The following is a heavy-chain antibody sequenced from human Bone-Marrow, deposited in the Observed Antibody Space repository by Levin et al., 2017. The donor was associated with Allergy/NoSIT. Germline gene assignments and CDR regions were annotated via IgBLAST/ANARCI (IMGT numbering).Heavy chain of an antibody. J-gene: IGHJ4*02. CDR2: VYSGGSA. CDR1: GFTVSSSY. Sequence: GGSLRLSCAASGFTVSSSYMSWVRQAPGKGLEWVAVVYSGGSAYYADSVKGRFTSSRDKSRNTVYLQMNSLRAEDTAVYYCARSSEKDYWGQGTLVTVSS. V-gene: IGHV3-53*01. CDR3: ARSSEKDY. D-gene: IGHD1-14*01.